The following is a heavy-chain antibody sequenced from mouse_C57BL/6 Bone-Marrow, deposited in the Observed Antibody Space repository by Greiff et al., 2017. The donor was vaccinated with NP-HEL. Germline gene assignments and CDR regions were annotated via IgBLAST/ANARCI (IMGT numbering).Heavy chain of an antibody. CDR3: ARAGIYDGYPAWFAY. V-gene: IGHV1-61*01. Sequence: VQLQQPGAELVRPGSSVKLSCKASGYTFTSYWMDWVKQRPGQGLEWIGNIYPSDSETHYNQKFKDKATLTVDKSSSTAYMQLSSLTSEDSAVYYCARAGIYDGYPAWFAYWGQGTLVTVSA. CDR1: GYTFTSYW. J-gene: IGHJ3*01. CDR2: IYPSDSET. D-gene: IGHD2-3*01.